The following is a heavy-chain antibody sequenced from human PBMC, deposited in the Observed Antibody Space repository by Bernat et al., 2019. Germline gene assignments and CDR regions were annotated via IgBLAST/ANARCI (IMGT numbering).Heavy chain of an antibody. Sequence: EVRLVESGGGLVPPGGSLRLSCSASGFTFSSYILHWVRQAPGKGLEWVSYITTSTSTHYADSVKGRFTISRDNAKNSLYLQRNSLRAEDAAICYCARDGALYSGNCYLEDWGQGTQVTVSS. CDR2: ITTSTST. J-gene: IGHJ4*02. V-gene: IGHV3-48*01. D-gene: IGHD1-26*01. CDR1: GFTFSSYI. CDR3: ARDGALYSGNCYLED.